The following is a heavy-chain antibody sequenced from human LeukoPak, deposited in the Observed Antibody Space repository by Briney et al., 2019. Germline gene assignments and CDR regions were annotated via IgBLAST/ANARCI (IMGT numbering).Heavy chain of an antibody. V-gene: IGHV5-10-1*01. CDR1: GGSISNYY. Sequence: EALSLTCTVSGGSISNYYWSWIRQPPGKGLEWMGRIDPSDSYTDYSPAFEGHVTISVDQSINTAFLQWSSLKASDTAMYYCARQIEAGATSPFDYWGQGTLVTVSS. CDR2: IDPSDSYT. J-gene: IGHJ4*02. CDR3: ARQIEAGATSPFDY. D-gene: IGHD1-26*01.